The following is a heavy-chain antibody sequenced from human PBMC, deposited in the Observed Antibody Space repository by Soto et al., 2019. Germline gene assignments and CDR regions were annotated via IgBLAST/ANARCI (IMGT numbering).Heavy chain of an antibody. CDR3: ARSKEFDWLYYNWFEP. Sequence: SVKVSCKASGGTFSSYTISWVRQAPGQGLEWMGRIIPILGIANYAQKFQGRVTITADKSTSTAYMELSSLRSEDTAVYYCARSKEFDWLYYNWFEPWGQGTLVTVSS. D-gene: IGHD3-9*01. CDR2: IIPILGIA. CDR1: GGTFSSYT. V-gene: IGHV1-69*02. J-gene: IGHJ5*02.